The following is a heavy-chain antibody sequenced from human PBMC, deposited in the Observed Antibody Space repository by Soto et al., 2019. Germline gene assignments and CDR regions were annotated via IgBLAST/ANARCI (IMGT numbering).Heavy chain of an antibody. CDR2: IYYRGST. J-gene: IGHJ4*02. D-gene: IGHD4-17*01. CDR3: ARGLDYVGFDY. V-gene: IGHV4-59*01. CDR1: GGSISSYY. Sequence: PSETLSLTCTVSGGSISSYYWSWIRQPPGKGLEWIGYIYYRGSTNYNSSLKSRVTISVDTSKNQFSLKLSSVTAADAAVYYCARGLDYVGFDYWGQGTLVTVSS.